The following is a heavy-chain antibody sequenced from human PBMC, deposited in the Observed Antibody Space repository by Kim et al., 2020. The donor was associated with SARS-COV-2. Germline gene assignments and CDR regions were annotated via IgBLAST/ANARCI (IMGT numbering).Heavy chain of an antibody. CDR2: IKQDGSEK. V-gene: IGHV3-7*01. J-gene: IGHJ4*02. CDR1: GFTFSDYW. D-gene: IGHD6-13*01. Sequence: GGSLRLSCAASGFTFSDYWMSWVRQAPGKGLEWVANIKQDGSEKYYVDSVKGRFTISKDNAKNSLYLQMNSLRAEDTAVYYCARLSSSSWPYYSDYWGQGTLVTVSS. CDR3: ARLSSSSWPYYSDY.